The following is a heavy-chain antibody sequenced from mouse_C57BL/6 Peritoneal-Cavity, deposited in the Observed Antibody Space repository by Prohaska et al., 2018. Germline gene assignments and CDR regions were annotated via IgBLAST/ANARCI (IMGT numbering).Heavy chain of an antibody. Sequence: SPGKGLEWLGVIWRGGSTDYNAAFMSRLSITKDNSKSQVFFKMNSLQADDTAIYYCAKKGYYEYLDVWGTGTTVTVSS. CDR3: AKKGYYEYLDV. D-gene: IGHD1-1*01. CDR2: IWRGGST. J-gene: IGHJ1*03. V-gene: IGHV2-5*01.